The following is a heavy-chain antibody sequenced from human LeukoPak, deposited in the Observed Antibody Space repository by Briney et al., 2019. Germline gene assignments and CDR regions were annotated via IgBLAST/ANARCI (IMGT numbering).Heavy chain of an antibody. D-gene: IGHD2-15*01. CDR3: ASPGEGYCNGGSCYYFDY. CDR2: ISYDGSKK. V-gene: IGHV3-30*03. J-gene: IGHJ4*02. Sequence: PGGSLRLSCAASGFTFSTYGMHWVRQAPGKGLEWVAVISYDGSKKYYADSVKGRFTISRDNSKNTLYLQMNSLRAEDTAVYYCASPGEGYCNGGSCYYFDYWGQGTLVTVSS. CDR1: GFTFSTYG.